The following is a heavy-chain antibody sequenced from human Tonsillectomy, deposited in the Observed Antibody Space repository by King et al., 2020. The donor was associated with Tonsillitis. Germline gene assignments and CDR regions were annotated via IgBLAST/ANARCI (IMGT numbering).Heavy chain of an antibody. Sequence: EVQLVESGGGLVQPGGSLRLSCAASGFTFSSYAISWVRQAPGKGLEWVSAISGSGGSTYYADAVKGRFTISRDNSKNTMYLQMNSLRAEDTAVYYCAKDSAYGDSNYWGQGTLVTVSS. CDR2: ISGSGGST. D-gene: IGHD4-17*01. CDR3: AKDSAYGDSNY. V-gene: IGHV3-23*04. J-gene: IGHJ4*02. CDR1: GFTFSSYA.